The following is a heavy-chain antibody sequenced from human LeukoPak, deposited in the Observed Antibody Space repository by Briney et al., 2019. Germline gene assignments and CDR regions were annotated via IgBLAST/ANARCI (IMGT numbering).Heavy chain of an antibody. CDR2: XXPNSGNT. D-gene: IGHD3-22*01. Sequence: GASVKVSCKASGYTFTSYDINWVRQATGQGLEXXXXXXPNSGNTGYAQKFQGRVTMTRNTSISTAYMELSSLRSEDTAVYYCARGPHYYDSSGYWYFDYWGQGTLVTVSS. CDR3: ARGPHYYDSSGYWYFDY. J-gene: IGHJ4*02. CDR1: GYTFTSYD. V-gene: IGHV1-8*01.